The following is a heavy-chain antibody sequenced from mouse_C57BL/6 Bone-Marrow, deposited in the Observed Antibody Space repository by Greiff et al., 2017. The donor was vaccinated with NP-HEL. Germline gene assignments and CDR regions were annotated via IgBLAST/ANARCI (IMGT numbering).Heavy chain of an antibody. D-gene: IGHD1-1*01. V-gene: IGHV14-4*01. CDR2: IDPENGDT. Sequence: VQLQQSGAELVRPGASVKLSCTASGFNIKDDYMHWVKQRPEQGLEWIGWIDPENGDTEYASKFQGKATITADTSSNTAYLQLSSLTSEDTAVYYCTTNSYGPFAYWGQGTLVTVSA. CDR1: GFNIKDDY. J-gene: IGHJ3*01. CDR3: TTNSYGPFAY.